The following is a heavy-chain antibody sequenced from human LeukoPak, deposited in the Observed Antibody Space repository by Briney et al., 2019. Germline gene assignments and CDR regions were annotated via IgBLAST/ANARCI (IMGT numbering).Heavy chain of an antibody. CDR1: GFTFSSYS. D-gene: IGHD3-10*02. V-gene: IGHV3-21*04. CDR3: AREIVFLYYMDV. J-gene: IGHJ6*03. Sequence: PGGSLRLSCAASGFTFSSYSMNWVRQAPGKGLEWVSSISSSSSYIYYADSVKGRFTISRDNAKNSLYLQMNSLRAEDTALYYCAREIVFLYYMDVWGKGTTVTVSS. CDR2: ISSSSSYI.